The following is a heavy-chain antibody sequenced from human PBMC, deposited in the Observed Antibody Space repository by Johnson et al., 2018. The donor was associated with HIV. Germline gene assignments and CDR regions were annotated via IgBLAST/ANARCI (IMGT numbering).Heavy chain of an antibody. CDR2: ISWDGGST. V-gene: IGHV3-43D*03. CDR1: GFTFDDYA. J-gene: IGHJ3*02. Sequence: VQLVESGGVVVQPGGSLRLSCAASGFTFDDYAMHWVRQAPGKGLEWVSLISWDGGSTYYADSVKGRFTISRDNSKNSLYLQMNSLRAEDTAVYYCAKDWGYDWGAFDIWGQGTMVTVSS. CDR3: AKDWGYDWGAFDI. D-gene: IGHD5-12*01.